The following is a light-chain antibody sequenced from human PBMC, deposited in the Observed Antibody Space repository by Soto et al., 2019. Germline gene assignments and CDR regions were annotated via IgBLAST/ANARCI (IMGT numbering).Light chain of an antibody. CDR2: DAS. Sequence: DIQMTQSPSPLSASVGDRVTITWGASQSIKTYLNLYQHKPGKAPNLLIHDASTLQTGVPSRFSGSGSGTDFTLTINILQPEDFATYYCQQSFVTPRTFGPGTKVDIK. CDR1: QSIKTY. J-gene: IGKJ1*01. V-gene: IGKV1-39*01. CDR3: QQSFVTPRT.